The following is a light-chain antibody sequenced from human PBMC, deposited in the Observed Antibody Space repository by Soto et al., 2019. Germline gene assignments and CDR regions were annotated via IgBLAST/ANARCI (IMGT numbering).Light chain of an antibody. CDR2: GVV. V-gene: IGLV2-11*01. Sequence: QSALTQPRSVSGSPGQSVTISCTGTGNDVGAYNYVSWYQQHPGRPPKLLIYGVVRWPSGVPDRFSGSKSGNTASLTISGLQADDEADYFCCSYAGGYTYLFGSGTNATVL. CDR3: CSYAGGYTYL. CDR1: GNDVGAYNY. J-gene: IGLJ1*01.